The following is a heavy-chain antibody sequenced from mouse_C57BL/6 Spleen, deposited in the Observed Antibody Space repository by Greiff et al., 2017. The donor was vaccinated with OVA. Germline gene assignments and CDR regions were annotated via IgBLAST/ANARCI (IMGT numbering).Heavy chain of an antibody. D-gene: IGHD2-4*01. CDR3: ARCYDYDYFDY. CDR1: GYSFTSSY. Sequence: QVQLQQSGPELVKPGASVKISCKASGYSFTSSYIHWVKQRPGQGLEWIGWIYPGSGNTKYNEKFKGKATLTADTSSSTAYMQLSSLTSEDSAVYYCARCYDYDYFDYWGQGTTLTVSS. V-gene: IGHV1-66*01. CDR2: IYPGSGNT. J-gene: IGHJ2*01.